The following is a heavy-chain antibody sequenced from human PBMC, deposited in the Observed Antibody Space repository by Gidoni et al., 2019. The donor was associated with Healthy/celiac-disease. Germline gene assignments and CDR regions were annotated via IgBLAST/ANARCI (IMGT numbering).Heavy chain of an antibody. Sequence: QVQLVASGGGVVQPGRSLRLSCAASGFTFSSYGMHWVRQAPGKGLEWVAVISYDGSNKYYADSVKGRFTISRDNSKNTLYLQMNSLRAEDTAVYYCAKDDGAVVDYWGQGTLVTVSS. CDR2: ISYDGSNK. CDR3: AKDDGAVVDY. V-gene: IGHV3-30*18. CDR1: GFTFSSYG. D-gene: IGHD2-15*01. J-gene: IGHJ4*02.